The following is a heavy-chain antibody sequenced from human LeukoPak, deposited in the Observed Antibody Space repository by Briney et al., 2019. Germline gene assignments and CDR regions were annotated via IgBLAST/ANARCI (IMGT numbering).Heavy chain of an antibody. V-gene: IGHV1-2*06. J-gene: IGHJ4*02. Sequence: ASVKVSCKASGYTFTSNYIHWVRQPPGQGLEWMGRINPNSGDTEYRQKFQGRVTMTRDTSISRAHMAVSRLTSDDTAVYYCAREVSRGYVPDWGQGTLVTVSS. CDR3: AREVSRGYVPD. D-gene: IGHD6-25*01. CDR1: GYTFTSNY. CDR2: INPNSGDT.